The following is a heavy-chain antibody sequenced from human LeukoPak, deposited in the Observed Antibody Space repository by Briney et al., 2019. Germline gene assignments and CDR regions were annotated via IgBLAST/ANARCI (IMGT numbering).Heavy chain of an antibody. CDR3: ARVYGGNSLPHY. CDR1: GFTFSSYW. CDR2: INSDGSST. D-gene: IGHD4-23*01. Sequence: PGGSLRLSCAASGFTFSSYWMHWVRQAPGKGLVWVSRINSDGSSTSYADSVKGRFTISRDNAKNTLYLQMNGLRAEDTAVYYCARVYGGNSLPHYWGQGTLVTVSS. J-gene: IGHJ4*02. V-gene: IGHV3-74*01.